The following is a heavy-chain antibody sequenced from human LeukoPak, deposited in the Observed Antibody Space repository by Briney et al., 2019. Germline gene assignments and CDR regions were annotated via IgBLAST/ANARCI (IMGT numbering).Heavy chain of an antibody. J-gene: IGHJ4*02. CDR1: GFAFSNHG. D-gene: IGHD3-3*01. Sequence: GGSLRLSCAVSGFAFSNHGMSWVRQAPGKGLECVSTISANGVSTYYADSVKGRFTISRDNAKDMVYLQIDSLRAEDTATYYCAKGGSFWRHTRDYFDYWGQGTLVTVSS. CDR2: ISANGVST. V-gene: IGHV3-23*01. CDR3: AKGGSFWRHTRDYFDY.